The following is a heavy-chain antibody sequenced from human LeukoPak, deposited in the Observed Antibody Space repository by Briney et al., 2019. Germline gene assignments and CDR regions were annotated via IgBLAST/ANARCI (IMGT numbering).Heavy chain of an antibody. CDR3: VGGKLDSGVYYAGY. Sequence: QLGGSLRLLCTASGFTFSVCYMVCVRQARGRGLVCFVRSRYKWYSYNTDYAASVKGRFNISRDVSKNSLYLQMNSLKTDDTAVYYCVGGKLDSGVYYAGYWGQGTLVTVSS. D-gene: IGHD3-22*01. J-gene: IGHJ4*02. V-gene: IGHV3-72*01. CDR2: SRYKWYSYNT. CDR1: GFTFSVCY.